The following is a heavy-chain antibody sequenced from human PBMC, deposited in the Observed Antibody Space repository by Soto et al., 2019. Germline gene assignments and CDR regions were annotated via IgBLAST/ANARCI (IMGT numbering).Heavy chain of an antibody. V-gene: IGHV4-30-4*01. CDR1: GDSISSNNNY. CDR2: ISYRGTT. Sequence: SETLSLTCTVSGDSISSNNNYWSWIRQPPGESLEWIGFISYRGTTSNSPSLKSRVAKSLDTSKNQFSLSMSYVTAADTAVYYCARGRGYSYGLDPWGQGTLVTVS. J-gene: IGHJ5*02. D-gene: IGHD5-18*01. CDR3: ARGRGYSYGLDP.